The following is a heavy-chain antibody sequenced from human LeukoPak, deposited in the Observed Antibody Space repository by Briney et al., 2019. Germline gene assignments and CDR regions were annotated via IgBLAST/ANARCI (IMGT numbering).Heavy chain of an antibody. CDR1: GGSISSGGYY. Sequence: PSETLSLTCTVPGGSISSGGYYWSWIRQPPGKGLEWIGYIYHSGSTYYNPSLKSRVTISVDTSKNQFSLKLSSVTAADTAVYYCARHAGGYYYDSSGYYLWAFDIWGQGTMVTVSS. CDR2: IYHSGST. CDR3: ARHAGGYYYDSSGYYLWAFDI. J-gene: IGHJ3*02. V-gene: IGHV4-30-2*01. D-gene: IGHD3-22*01.